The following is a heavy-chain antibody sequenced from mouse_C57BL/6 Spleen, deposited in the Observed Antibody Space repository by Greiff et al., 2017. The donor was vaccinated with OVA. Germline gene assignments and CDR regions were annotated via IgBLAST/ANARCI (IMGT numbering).Heavy chain of an antibody. Sequence: VKLMESGGGLVKPGGSLKLSCAASGFTFSDYGMHWVRQAPEKGLEWVAYISSGSSTIYYADTVKGRFTISRDNAQNTLFLQMTSLRSEDTAMYYCARPVGEGYFDVWGTGTTVTVSS. J-gene: IGHJ1*03. D-gene: IGHD1-3*01. CDR3: ARPVGEGYFDV. CDR1: GFTFSDYG. CDR2: ISSGSSTI. V-gene: IGHV5-17*01.